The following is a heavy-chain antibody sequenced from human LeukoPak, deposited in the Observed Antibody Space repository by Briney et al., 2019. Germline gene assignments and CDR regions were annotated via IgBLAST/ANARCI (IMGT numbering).Heavy chain of an antibody. J-gene: IGHJ6*02. V-gene: IGHV1-2*02. CDR3: ARDGRYCSSTSCYVSYYYYGMDV. CDR2: INPNSGGT. D-gene: IGHD2-2*01. Sequence: ASVKVSCKASGYTFTSYGISWVRQAPGQELEWMGWINPNSGGTNYAQNFQGRVTMNRDTPISTAYMELSRLRSDDTAVYYCARDGRYCSSTSCYVSYYYYGMDVWGQGTTVTVSS. CDR1: GYTFTSYG.